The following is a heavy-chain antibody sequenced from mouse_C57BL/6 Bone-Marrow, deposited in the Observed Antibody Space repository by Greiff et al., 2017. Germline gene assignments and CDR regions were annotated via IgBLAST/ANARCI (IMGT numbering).Heavy chain of an antibody. D-gene: IGHD4-1*02. J-gene: IGHJ2*01. CDR3: AREVQLGQEYFDY. CDR1: GYTFTDYY. V-gene: IGHV1-26*01. CDR2: INPNNGGT. Sequence: EVQLQQSGPELVKPGASVKISCKASGYTFTDYYMNWVKQSHGKSLEWIGDINPNNGGTSYNQKFKGKATLTVDKSSSTAYMELRSLTSEDSAVYYCAREVQLGQEYFDYWGQGTTLTVSS.